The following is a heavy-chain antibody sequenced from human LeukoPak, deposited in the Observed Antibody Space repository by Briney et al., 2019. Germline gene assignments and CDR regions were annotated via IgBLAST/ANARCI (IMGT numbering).Heavy chain of an antibody. D-gene: IGHD5-18*01. J-gene: IGHJ4*03. CDR1: GGSISSYY. Sequence: SETLSLTCTVSGGSISSYYWSWIRQPPGKGLEWIGYIYDSGSTNYNPSLKSRVTISVDTSKNQFSLKLSSVTAADTAVYYCARRHSYGLGGFDYWGQGTTVTVSS. CDR2: IYDSGST. V-gene: IGHV4-59*08. CDR3: ARRHSYGLGGFDY.